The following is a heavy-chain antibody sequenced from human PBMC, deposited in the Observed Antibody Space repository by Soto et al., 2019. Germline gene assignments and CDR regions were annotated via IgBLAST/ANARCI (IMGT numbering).Heavy chain of an antibody. CDR2: IIPLFGTA. V-gene: IGHV1-69*01. J-gene: IGHJ4*02. CDR3: ARPKGTYSSGYYYFHF. Sequence: QVQLEQSGAEVKQPGSSVRVSCKTSGGTFSTYVINWVRQAPGQGLEWMGAIIPLFGTADYSQKFQGRVTITADESTSTAYMELSSLRSDDTAVYFCARPKGTYSSGYYYFHFWGQGTLVTVSS. D-gene: IGHD6-19*01. CDR1: GGTFSTYV.